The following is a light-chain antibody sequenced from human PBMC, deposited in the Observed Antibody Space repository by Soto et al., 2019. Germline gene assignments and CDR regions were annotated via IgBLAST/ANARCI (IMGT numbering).Light chain of an antibody. CDR2: WAS. J-gene: IGKJ2*01. CDR1: QSVLNSSNKKNS. Sequence: DVVMTQSPDSLAVSLGERATINCKSSQSVLNSSNKKNSLAWYQQKAGQPPKLIIYWASTREAGVPDRFSGSGSGTDFTLTISSLQAEDVAVYYCQQFYSLPWTFGQGTKLEIK. V-gene: IGKV4-1*01. CDR3: QQFYSLPWT.